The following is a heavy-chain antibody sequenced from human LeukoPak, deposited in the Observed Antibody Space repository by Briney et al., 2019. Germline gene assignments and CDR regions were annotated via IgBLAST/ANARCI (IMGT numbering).Heavy chain of an antibody. CDR3: ASKYNWNLAYDY. Sequence: SQTLSLTCTVSGGSISSGGYYWSWIRQHPGKGLEWIGYIYYSGSTNYNPSLKSRVTISVDTSKNQFSLKLSSVTAADTAVYYCASKYNWNLAYDYRGQGTLVTVSS. D-gene: IGHD1-20*01. J-gene: IGHJ4*02. CDR2: IYYSGST. V-gene: IGHV4-31*03. CDR1: GGSISSGGYY.